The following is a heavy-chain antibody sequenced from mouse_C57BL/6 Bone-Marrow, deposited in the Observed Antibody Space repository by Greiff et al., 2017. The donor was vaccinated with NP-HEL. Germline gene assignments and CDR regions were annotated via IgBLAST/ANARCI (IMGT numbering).Heavy chain of an antibody. CDR2: IHPSDSDT. CDR3: AILWLRRDYYAMGY. V-gene: IGHV1-74*01. J-gene: IGHJ4*01. Sequence: VQLQQPGAELVKPGASVKVSCKASGYTFTSYWMHWVQQTPGQGLEWIGRIHPSDSDTTYNQKFKGKATLTVDKSSSTAYMQLSSLTSEDSAVYYCAILWLRRDYYAMGYWGQGTSVTVSS. D-gene: IGHD2-2*01. CDR1: GYTFTSYW.